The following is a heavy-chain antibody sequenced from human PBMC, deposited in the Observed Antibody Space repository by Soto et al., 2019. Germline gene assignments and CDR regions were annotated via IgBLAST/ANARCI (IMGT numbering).Heavy chain of an antibody. Sequence: GGSLRLSCAASGLTFSTYAMTWVRQAPGKGLEWVSIISSSGDGTYYVDSVKGRFIISRDNSRNTLNLQMNSLRAEDTAVYYCAKNGDFWSWGMDVWGQGTTVTVSS. J-gene: IGHJ6*02. V-gene: IGHV3-23*01. CDR3: AKNGDFWSWGMDV. CDR2: ISSSGDGT. CDR1: GLTFSTYA. D-gene: IGHD3-3*01.